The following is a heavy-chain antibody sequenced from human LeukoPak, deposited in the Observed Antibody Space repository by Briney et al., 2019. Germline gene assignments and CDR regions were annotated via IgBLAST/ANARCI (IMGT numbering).Heavy chain of an antibody. V-gene: IGHV4-59*01. CDR1: GGSISSYY. CDR2: IYYSGST. J-gene: IGHJ3*02. Sequence: SETLSLTCTVSGGSISSYYWSWLRQPPGKGLEWGGYIYYSGSTNYNPSLKSRVTISVDTSKNQFSLKLSSVTAADTAVYYCARVRGKATLYDAFDIWGQGTMVTVSS. D-gene: IGHD5/OR15-5a*01. CDR3: ARVRGKATLYDAFDI.